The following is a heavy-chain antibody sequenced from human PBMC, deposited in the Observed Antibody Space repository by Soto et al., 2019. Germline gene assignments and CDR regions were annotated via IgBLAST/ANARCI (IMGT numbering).Heavy chain of an antibody. CDR3: ASTEDFFDY. CDR1: GVSLTSGTYY. J-gene: IGHJ4*02. CDR2: IFYSGST. Sequence: SYTLSLTCSVSGVSLTSGTYYWSWIRQHPGKGLEWIGYIFYSGSTDYNPSLKSRVNISVDTSKNQFSLKLSSVTAADTAVYYCASTEDFFDYWGQGTLVTVSS. V-gene: IGHV4-31*03.